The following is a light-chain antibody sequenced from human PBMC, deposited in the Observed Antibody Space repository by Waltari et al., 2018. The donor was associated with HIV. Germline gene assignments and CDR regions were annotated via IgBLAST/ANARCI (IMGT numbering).Light chain of an antibody. CDR2: SND. Sequence: SVLTQPPPASGTAGQRVSSSCSANNSTIGSHPEQWYQQVPGSAPKVVMYSNDHRPSGVPDRFSGSKSGTSASLAISGVQSGDEADYYCASWDDSLKAYIFGTGTKVTVL. CDR1: NSTIGSHP. CDR3: ASWDDSLKAYI. V-gene: IGLV1-44*01. J-gene: IGLJ1*01.